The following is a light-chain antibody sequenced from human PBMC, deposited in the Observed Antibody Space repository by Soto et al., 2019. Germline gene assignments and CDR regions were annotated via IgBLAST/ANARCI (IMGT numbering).Light chain of an antibody. Sequence: IQMTQSPSTLSASVGYRFTITCRASQSINIWLAWYQQKPGRAPKLLIYKASSLESGVPSRFSGSGSGTEFTLTISSLQPDDFATYYCQQYNVYWTFGQGTKVDIK. CDR3: QQYNVYWT. J-gene: IGKJ1*01. CDR2: KAS. CDR1: QSINIW. V-gene: IGKV1-5*03.